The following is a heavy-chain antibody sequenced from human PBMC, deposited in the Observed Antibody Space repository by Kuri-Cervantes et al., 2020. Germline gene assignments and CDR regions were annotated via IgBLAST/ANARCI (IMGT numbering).Heavy chain of an antibody. CDR3: ARDNIVVVPAAILGYYYYGMDV. D-gene: IGHD2-2*02. Sequence: ASVKVSCKASGYTFTGYYMHWVRQAPGQGLGWMGWINPNSGGTNYAQKFQGRVTMTRDTSISTAYMELSRLRSDDTAAYYCARDNIVVVPAAILGYYYYGMDVWGQGTTVTVSS. CDR1: GYTFTGYY. J-gene: IGHJ6*02. V-gene: IGHV1-2*02. CDR2: INPNSGGT.